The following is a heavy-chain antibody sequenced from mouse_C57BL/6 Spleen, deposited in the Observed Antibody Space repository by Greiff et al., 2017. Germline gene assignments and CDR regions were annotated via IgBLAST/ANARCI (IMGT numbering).Heavy chain of an antibody. V-gene: IGHV1-39*01. CDR2: INPNYGTT. J-gene: IGHJ2*01. CDR1: GYSFTDYN. Sequence: VQLKQSGPELVKPGASVKISCKASGYSFTDYNMNWVKQSNGKSLEWIGVINPNYGTTSYNQKFKGKATLTVDQSSSTAYMQLNSLTSEDSAVYYCAREEFTTVVAPGGYFDYWGQGTTLTVSS. D-gene: IGHD1-1*01. CDR3: AREEFTTVVAPGGYFDY.